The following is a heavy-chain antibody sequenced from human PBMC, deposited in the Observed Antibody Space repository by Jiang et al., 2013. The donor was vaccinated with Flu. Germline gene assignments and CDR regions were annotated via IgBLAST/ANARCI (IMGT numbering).Heavy chain of an antibody. CDR2: TYYRSKWFY. Sequence: SQTLSLTCAISGDSVSSNSAAWNWIRQSPSRGLEWLGRTYYRSKWFYDYAVSVRSRIIINPDTSKNQFSLQLNSVTPEDTAVYYCAREVGGSGSSYNWLDPWGQGTLVTVSS. CDR1: GDSVSSNSAA. V-gene: IGHV6-1*01. CDR3: AREVGGSGSSYNWLDP. J-gene: IGHJ5*02. D-gene: IGHD6-25*01.